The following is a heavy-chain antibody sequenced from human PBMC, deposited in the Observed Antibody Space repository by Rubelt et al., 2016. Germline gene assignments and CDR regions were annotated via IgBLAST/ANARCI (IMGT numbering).Heavy chain of an antibody. V-gene: IGHV3-23*01. CDR1: GFTFSRYA. CDR2: ISGTGGST. D-gene: IGHD4-17*01. CDR3: AGRGTAVTLDY. J-gene: IGHJ4*02. Sequence: GGSLRLSCAASGFTFSRYAMSWVRQAPGKGLEWVSTISGTGGSTYYADSVKGRFTISRDNSKNTLYLQMNSLRAEDTAVYYCAGRGTAVTLDYWGQGTLVTVSS.